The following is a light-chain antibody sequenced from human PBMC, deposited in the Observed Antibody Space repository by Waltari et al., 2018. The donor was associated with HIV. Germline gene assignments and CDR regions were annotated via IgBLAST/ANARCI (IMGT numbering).Light chain of an antibody. J-gene: IGLJ3*02. Sequence: QSLLTQPPSASGTPGQRVTISCSGSSSNIGSNIVNWYQQFPGTAPKFLISSHNQRPSGVPDRFSGSKSGTSASLAISGLRSDDEAKFICASWDASLDGWVFGGGTQLTVL. V-gene: IGLV1-44*01. CDR3: ASWDASLDGWV. CDR1: SSNIGSNI. CDR2: SHN.